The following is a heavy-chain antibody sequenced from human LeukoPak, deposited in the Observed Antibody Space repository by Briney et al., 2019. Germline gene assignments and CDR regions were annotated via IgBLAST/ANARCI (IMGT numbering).Heavy chain of an antibody. J-gene: IGHJ4*02. D-gene: IGHD3-10*01. CDR2: ISHTGNI. CDR1: TASISDFY. V-gene: IGHV4-59*08. CDR3: VRHMRADYGFDY. Sequence: SETLSLTCTVSTASISDFYWSWIRQPPGKGLEWLGYISHTGNINYSPSLNSRLNISADTSKNQFSLNLTSVTAADTAVYYCVRHMRADYGFDYWGQGTPVTVSS.